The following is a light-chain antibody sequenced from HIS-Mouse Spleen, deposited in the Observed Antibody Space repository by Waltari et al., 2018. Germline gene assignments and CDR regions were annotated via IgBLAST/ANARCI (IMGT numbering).Light chain of an antibody. CDR2: EGS. CDR3: CSYAGSSTFVV. Sequence: QSALTQPASVSGSPGQSIPISCTGTSSAVGSYNLVSWYKQNPGKAPKLMIYEGSKRPSGVSNRFSGSKSGNTASLTISGLQAEDEADYYCCSYAGSSTFVVFGGGTKLTVL. V-gene: IGLV2-23*03. J-gene: IGLJ2*01. CDR1: SSAVGSYNL.